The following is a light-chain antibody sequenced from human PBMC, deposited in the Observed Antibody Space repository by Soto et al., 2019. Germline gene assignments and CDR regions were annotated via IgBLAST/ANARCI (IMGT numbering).Light chain of an antibody. J-gene: IGKJ3*01. CDR2: DAS. Sequence: EIVLTQSPATLSLSPGERATLSCRASQSISSYLAWYQQKPDQAPRLLIYDASNRATGIPARFSGSGSGTDFTPTISILEPEDFAVYYCHQRSTWPFTFGPGTKVDIK. CDR3: HQRSTWPFT. V-gene: IGKV3-11*01. CDR1: QSISSY.